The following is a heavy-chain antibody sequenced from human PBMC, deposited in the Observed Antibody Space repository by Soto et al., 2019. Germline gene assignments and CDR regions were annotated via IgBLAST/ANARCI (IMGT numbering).Heavy chain of an antibody. D-gene: IGHD2-8*01. CDR3: ARVSGWQQFNAAFHM. J-gene: IGHJ3*02. CDR2: INFSGGTT. CDR1: GYTLASFH. Sequence: QVQLVQSGAEVKKPGASVKISCKASGYTLASFHAHWLRQAPGQGLEWMGMINFSGGTTTYAQKFQGRVTMTRDTSTSTVHMELGSLRSEDTAVYYCARVSGWQQFNAAFHMWGQGTTVTGSS. V-gene: IGHV1-46*01.